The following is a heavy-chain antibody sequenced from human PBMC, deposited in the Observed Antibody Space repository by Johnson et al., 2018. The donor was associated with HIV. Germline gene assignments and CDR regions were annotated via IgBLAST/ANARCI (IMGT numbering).Heavy chain of an antibody. D-gene: IGHD7-27*01. Sequence: QMLLVESGGGLVQPGRSLKLSCAASGFTFSDYAMHWVRQAPGKGLEWVAVISYDGSNKYYADSVKGRFTISRDNSKNTLYLQMNSLRAEDTAVYYCASRTGWDAFDIWGQGTMVTVSS. CDR2: ISYDGSNK. CDR3: ASRTGWDAFDI. V-gene: IGHV3-30*14. CDR1: GFTFSDYA. J-gene: IGHJ3*02.